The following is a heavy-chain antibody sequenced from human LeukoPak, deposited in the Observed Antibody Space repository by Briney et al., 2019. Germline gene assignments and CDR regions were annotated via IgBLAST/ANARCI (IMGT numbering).Heavy chain of an antibody. D-gene: IGHD1-1*01. CDR3: ARENRGRTSDADYYYYGMDV. J-gene: IGHJ6*02. CDR2: INNSGGSA. V-gene: IGHV1-46*01. CDR1: GYTFTSHY. Sequence: ASVKVSCKASGYTFTSHYMHWVRQAPGQGLEWMGIINNSGGSASYAQKFQGRVTMTRDTSTSTVYMELNSLRFEDTAVYYCARENRGRTSDADYYYYGMDVWGQGTTVTVSS.